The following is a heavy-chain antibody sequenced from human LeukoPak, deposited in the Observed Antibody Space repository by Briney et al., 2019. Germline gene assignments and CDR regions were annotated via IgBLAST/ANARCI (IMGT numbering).Heavy chain of an antibody. CDR1: GGSISSYY. CDR2: IYYSGST. Sequence: SETLSLTCTVSGGSISSYYWSWIRQPPGKGLEWIGYIYYSGSTNYNPSLKSRVTISVDTSKNQFSLKLSSVTAADTAVYYCARDQSVGLFDYWGQGTLVTVSS. D-gene: IGHD2-15*01. CDR3: ARDQSVGLFDY. V-gene: IGHV4-59*01. J-gene: IGHJ4*02.